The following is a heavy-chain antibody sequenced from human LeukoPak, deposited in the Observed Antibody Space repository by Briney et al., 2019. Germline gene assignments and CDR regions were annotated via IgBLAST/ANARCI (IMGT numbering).Heavy chain of an antibody. V-gene: IGHV3-48*03. J-gene: IGHJ4*02. D-gene: IGHD1-26*01. Sequence: GGSLRLSCAASGFTFSSYEMNWVRQAPGKGLEWVSYISSSGSTIYYADSVKGRFTISRDNAKNSLYLQMNSLRAEDTAVYYCARTSGSPAYYFDYWGQGTLVTVSS. CDR3: ARTSGSPAYYFDY. CDR2: ISSSGSTI. CDR1: GFTFSSYE.